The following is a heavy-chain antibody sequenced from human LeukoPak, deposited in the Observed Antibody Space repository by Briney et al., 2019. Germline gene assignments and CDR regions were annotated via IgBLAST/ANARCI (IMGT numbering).Heavy chain of an antibody. D-gene: IGHD3-3*01. V-gene: IGHV4-59*01. J-gene: IGHJ4*02. Sequence: SETLSLTCTVSGGSISSYYWSWVRQPPGKGLEWIGFIYYSGSTNYNPSLKSRVTISVDTSKNQFSLKLSSVPAADTAVYYCAREWRNDFWSGYSVGYFDYWGQGTLVTVSS. CDR1: GGSISSYY. CDR2: IYYSGST. CDR3: AREWRNDFWSGYSVGYFDY.